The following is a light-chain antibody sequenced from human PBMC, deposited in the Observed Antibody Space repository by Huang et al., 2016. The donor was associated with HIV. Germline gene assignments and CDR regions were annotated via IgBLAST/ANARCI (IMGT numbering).Light chain of an antibody. V-gene: IGKV1-27*01. CDR2: GAS. J-gene: IGKJ1*01. Sequence: DIQMTRSPSSLSASVGARVTITCRASQLIDDYLAWYQQKPGRVPSLLIYGASILQSGVPSRFSGSGSGTNFTLTIASLQPDDIATYYCQKYNSVPRTFGQGTKVEI. CDR3: QKYNSVPRT. CDR1: QLIDDY.